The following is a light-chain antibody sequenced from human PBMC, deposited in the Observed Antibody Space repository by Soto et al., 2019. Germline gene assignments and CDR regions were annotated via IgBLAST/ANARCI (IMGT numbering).Light chain of an antibody. CDR3: AAWDDSLNGYV. J-gene: IGLJ1*01. Sequence: QSVLTQPPSASGTPGQRVTISCSGSSSNIGSNSVNWYQQLPGTAPKLLIYSNDRRPSGVPDRFSGSKSCTSASLAISGLQAEDEAEYYCAAWDDSLNGYVFGTGTKLTVL. CDR2: SND. CDR1: SSNIGSNS. V-gene: IGLV1-44*01.